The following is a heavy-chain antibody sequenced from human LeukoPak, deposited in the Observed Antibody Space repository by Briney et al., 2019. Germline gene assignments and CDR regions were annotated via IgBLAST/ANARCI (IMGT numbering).Heavy chain of an antibody. D-gene: IGHD5-18*01. CDR2: INSDGSST. CDR1: GFTFSSYW. Sequence: GGSLRLSCAASGFTFSSYWMHWVRRAPGKGLVWVSRINSDGSSTSYADSVKGRFTISRDSAKNTLYLQMNSLRAEDTAVYYCARDRGYSYLQFDPWGQGTLVTVSS. J-gene: IGHJ5*02. V-gene: IGHV3-74*01. CDR3: ARDRGYSYLQFDP.